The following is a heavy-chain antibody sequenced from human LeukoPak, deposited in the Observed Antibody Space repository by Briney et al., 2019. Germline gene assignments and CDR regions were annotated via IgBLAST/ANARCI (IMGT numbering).Heavy chain of an antibody. CDR1: GGSISSSSYY. Sequence: SETLSLTCTVSGGSISSSSYYWSWIRQPPGKGLEWIGYIYYSGSTNYNPSLKSRVTISVDTSKNQFSLKLSSVTAADTAVYYCARVYGEHPNAQIGYWGQGTLVTVSS. J-gene: IGHJ4*02. V-gene: IGHV4-61*05. CDR2: IYYSGST. CDR3: ARVYGEHPNAQIGY. D-gene: IGHD4-17*01.